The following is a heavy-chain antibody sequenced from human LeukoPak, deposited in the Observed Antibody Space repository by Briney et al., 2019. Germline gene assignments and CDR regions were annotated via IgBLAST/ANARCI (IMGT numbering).Heavy chain of an antibody. CDR1: GLTFSRYA. Sequence: TGGSLRLSCAASGLTFSRYAMSWVRQAPGKGLEWVSGVSTSGGSTYYADSVKGRFTISRDSSKNTLHLQMNSLRAEDTAIYYCAKQAYDSPRTDFDYWGQGTLVTVSS. V-gene: IGHV3-23*01. D-gene: IGHD3-22*01. CDR3: AKQAYDSPRTDFDY. J-gene: IGHJ4*02. CDR2: VSTSGGST.